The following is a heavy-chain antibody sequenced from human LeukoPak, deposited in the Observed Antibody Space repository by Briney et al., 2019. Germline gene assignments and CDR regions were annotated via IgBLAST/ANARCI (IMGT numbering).Heavy chain of an antibody. J-gene: IGHJ6*03. CDR1: GGSFCHYY. CDR2: INDGGTI. Sequence: SETLSLTCAVYGGSFCHYYWRWLRQSPRMGLEWIAEINDGGTINYNPSLMSRVTISLDKSKNQFSLKLSSATAADTAVYCCARRWNYGRNYYVDVWGKGATVSVSS. CDR3: ARRWNYGRNYYVDV. D-gene: IGHD1-7*01. V-gene: IGHV4-34*01.